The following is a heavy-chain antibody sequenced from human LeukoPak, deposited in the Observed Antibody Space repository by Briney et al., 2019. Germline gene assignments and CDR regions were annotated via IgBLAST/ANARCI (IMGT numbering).Heavy chain of an antibody. CDR1: GFTFRSHG. J-gene: IGHJ3*01. CDR2: ISYDGGNK. Sequence: GGSLRLSCAASGFTFRSHGMHWVRLAPGKGLEWVAFISYDGGNKYYADSVKGRFTISRDNSQNTVYLQMNSLRVEDTDLYYCARKQYSESSWVLGAFDLWGQGTMVIVSS. CDR3: ARKQYSESSWVLGAFDL. V-gene: IGHV3-30*03. D-gene: IGHD6-6*01.